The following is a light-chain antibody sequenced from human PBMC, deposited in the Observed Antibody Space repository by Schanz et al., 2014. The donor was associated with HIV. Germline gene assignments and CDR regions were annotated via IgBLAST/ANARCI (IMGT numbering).Light chain of an antibody. Sequence: QSVLTQPASVSGSPGQSITISCTGTSSDVGSYNLVSWYQQHPGKAPKLMIYDVSNRPSGVPDRFSGSKSGTSASLAISGLRSEDETDYYCAAWDDSLSVLVFGGGTKL. CDR1: SSDVGSYNL. V-gene: IGLV2-14*02. CDR3: AAWDDSLSVLV. CDR2: DVS. J-gene: IGLJ3*02.